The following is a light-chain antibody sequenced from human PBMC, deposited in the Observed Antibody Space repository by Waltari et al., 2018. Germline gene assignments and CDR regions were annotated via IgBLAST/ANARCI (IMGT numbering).Light chain of an antibody. V-gene: IGKV3-20*01. CDR2: GAS. Sequence: EIVLTQSPGTLSLSPGERATLSCRASQSVSSSYLAWYQQKPGPAPRLLIYGASSRATGIPDRFSGSGSVTDFTLTISRLEPEDFALYYCQQYGSSPITFGGGTKVEIK. J-gene: IGKJ4*01. CDR1: QSVSSSY. CDR3: QQYGSSPIT.